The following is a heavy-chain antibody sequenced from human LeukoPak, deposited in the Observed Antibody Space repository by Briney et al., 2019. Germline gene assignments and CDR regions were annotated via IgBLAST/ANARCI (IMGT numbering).Heavy chain of an antibody. D-gene: IGHD3-22*01. CDR1: GFTFSSYA. CDR2: ISGSAGNT. Sequence: PGGSLRLSCIASGFTFSSYAMSWVRRAPGKGLEWVSAISGSAGNTYYADSVKGRFTISRDNSKNTLYLQMNSLRVGDTAVYYCAKVSLYYYDSSGYPSPDYWGQGTLVTVSS. CDR3: AKVSLYYYDSSGYPSPDY. J-gene: IGHJ4*02. V-gene: IGHV3-23*01.